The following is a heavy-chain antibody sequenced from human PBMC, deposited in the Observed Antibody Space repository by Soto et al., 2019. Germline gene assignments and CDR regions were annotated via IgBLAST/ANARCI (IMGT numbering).Heavy chain of an antibody. J-gene: IGHJ4*01. CDR2: IDPSGGTT. CDR3: ARRSADILDF. Sequence: ASVKVSCKASGYIFTTYYLHWVRQAPGQGLEWMGIIDPSGGTTTYAQKFQGRLTMTRDTSTFIVYMDLSTLRSEDTAVYYCARRSADILDFWG. V-gene: IGHV1-46*01. D-gene: IGHD2-15*01. CDR1: GYIFTTYY.